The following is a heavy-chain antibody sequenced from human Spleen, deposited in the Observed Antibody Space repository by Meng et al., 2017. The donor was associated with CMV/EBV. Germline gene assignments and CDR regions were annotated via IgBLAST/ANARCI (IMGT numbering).Heavy chain of an antibody. J-gene: IGHJ4*02. D-gene: IGHD6-19*01. Sequence: VSGGSFSPDDWSWIRQSPGKGLEWIGKINHGGSTFYNPSLKSRVTISLDMSKNQFSLRLTSVTAADTAVYYCARDSSGWYDGFFDSWGQGTLVTVSS. CDR1: GGSFSPDD. V-gene: IGHV4-34*01. CDR3: ARDSSGWYDGFFDS. CDR2: INHGGST.